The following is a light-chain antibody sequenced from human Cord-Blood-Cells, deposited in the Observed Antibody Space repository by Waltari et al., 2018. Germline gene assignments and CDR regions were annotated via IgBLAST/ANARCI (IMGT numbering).Light chain of an antibody. J-gene: IGLJ3*02. V-gene: IGLV2-23*01. Sequence: QSALPPPASVSGSPGQSITISCTGTSSTVGRHNLVSWYQQHPGKAPNPMIYEGSKRPSGVSNRFSGSKSGNTASLTISGLQAEDEADYYCCSYAGSSTWVFGGGTKLTVL. CDR3: CSYAGSSTWV. CDR2: EGS. CDR1: SSTVGRHNL.